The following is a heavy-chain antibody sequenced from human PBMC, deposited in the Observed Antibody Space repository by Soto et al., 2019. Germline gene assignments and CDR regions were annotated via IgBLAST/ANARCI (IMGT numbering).Heavy chain of an antibody. Sequence: QVHLVQSGAEVKKPGASVKDTCKASGYTFPSHGLHWVRQAPGQSLEWIGWINTANENTKYSQRFEVRVTITRDTSATTAYMELSSLTSDDTATYYCPRSAVLTVRSSGDFWGQGDLVTVSS. J-gene: IGHJ4*02. CDR2: INTANENT. CDR1: GYTFPSHG. V-gene: IGHV1-3*04. D-gene: IGHD2-21*02. CDR3: PRSAVLTVRSSGDF.